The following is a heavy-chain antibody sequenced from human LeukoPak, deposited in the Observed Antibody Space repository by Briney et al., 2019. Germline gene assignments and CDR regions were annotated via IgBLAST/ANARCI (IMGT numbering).Heavy chain of an antibody. V-gene: IGHV3-30*02. CDR3: AKDYGITGTGGAWLDP. CDR1: GFTFSSYG. D-gene: IGHD1-20*01. J-gene: IGHJ5*02. Sequence: GGSLRLSCAASGFTFSSYGMHWVRQAPGKGLEWVAFIRHDGSNKNYGDSVKGRFTISRDNSKNMLYLQMNSLRAEDTSVYYCAKDYGITGTGGAWLDPWGRGTLVTVSS. CDR2: IRHDGSNK.